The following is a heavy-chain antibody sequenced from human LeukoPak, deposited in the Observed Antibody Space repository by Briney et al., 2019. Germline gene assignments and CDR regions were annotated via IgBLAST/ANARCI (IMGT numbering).Heavy chain of an antibody. Sequence: ASVEVSCKASGYTFTKYAMHWVRQAPGQRLEWMGWINVGNGETKCSQKFQGRVTITWDTSASTVHMELTILRSEDTAVYYCARNLVGKTDFDYWGQGTLVTVSS. J-gene: IGHJ4*02. CDR1: GYTFTKYA. V-gene: IGHV1-3*01. CDR2: INVGNGET. CDR3: ARNLVGKTDFDY. D-gene: IGHD6-19*01.